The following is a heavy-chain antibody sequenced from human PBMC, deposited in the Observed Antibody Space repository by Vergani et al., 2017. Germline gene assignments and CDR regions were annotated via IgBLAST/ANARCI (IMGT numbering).Heavy chain of an antibody. CDR3: ATYIVVVVAATPVHWFDP. Sequence: QVQLQQWGAGLLKPSETLSLTCAVYGGSFSGYYWGWIRQPPGKGLEWIGSIYYSGSTYYNPSLKSRVTISVDTSKNQFSLKLSSVTAADTAVYYCATYIVVVVAATPVHWFDPWGQGTLVTVSS. CDR2: IYYSGST. J-gene: IGHJ5*02. CDR1: GGSFSGYY. D-gene: IGHD2-15*01. V-gene: IGHV4-34*01.